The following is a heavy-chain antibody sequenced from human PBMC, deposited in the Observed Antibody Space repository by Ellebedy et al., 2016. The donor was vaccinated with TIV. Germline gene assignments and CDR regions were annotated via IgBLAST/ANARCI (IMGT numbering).Heavy chain of an antibody. Sequence: SGPTLVXPTQTLTLTCTFSGFSLSTSGMCVSWIRQPPGKALEWLALIDWDDDKYYSTSLKTRLTISKDTSKNQVVLTMTNMDPVDTATYYCARTLYSSGWYPYFDYWGQGTLVTVSS. CDR2: IDWDDDK. V-gene: IGHV2-70*01. CDR1: GFSLSTSGMC. D-gene: IGHD6-19*01. CDR3: ARTLYSSGWYPYFDY. J-gene: IGHJ4*02.